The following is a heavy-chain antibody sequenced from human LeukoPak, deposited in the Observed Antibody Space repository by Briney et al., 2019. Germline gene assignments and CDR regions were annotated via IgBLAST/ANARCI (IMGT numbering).Heavy chain of an antibody. J-gene: IGHJ4*02. Sequence: GASVNVSCKASGGTFSSYAISWVRQAPGQGLEWMGGIIPIFGTANYAQKFQGRVTITADESTSTAYMELSSLRSEDTAVYYCARKATITGPFDYWGQGTLVTVSS. CDR3: ARKATITGPFDY. V-gene: IGHV1-69*13. D-gene: IGHD5-24*01. CDR2: IIPIFGTA. CDR1: GGTFSSYA.